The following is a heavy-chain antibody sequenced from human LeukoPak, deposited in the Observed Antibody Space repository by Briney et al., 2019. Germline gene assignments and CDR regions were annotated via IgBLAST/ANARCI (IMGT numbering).Heavy chain of an antibody. V-gene: IGHV1-69*13. D-gene: IGHD6-19*01. CDR2: IIPILGTA. Sequence: SVKVSCKASGGTFSSYAISWVRQAPGQGLEWMGGIIPILGTANYAQQFQGRVTITADESTSTAYMELSSLRSEDTAVYYCARGEAGTPPWYYGMDVWGQGTTVTVSS. CDR1: GGTFSSYA. J-gene: IGHJ6*02. CDR3: ARGEAGTPPWYYGMDV.